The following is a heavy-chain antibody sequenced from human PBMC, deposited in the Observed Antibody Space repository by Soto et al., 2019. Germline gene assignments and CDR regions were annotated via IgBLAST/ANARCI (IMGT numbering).Heavy chain of an antibody. CDR3: AKDTRYADYVRWFDS. CDR2: ITASGGRT. J-gene: IGHJ5*01. Sequence: VHLLESGGGLVQPGGSLRLSCTASGFTFSSYAMTWVHQAPGRGLEGVSGITASGGRTYYADSVKGRFTISRDNSKSTLYLQMNSLRAEDTAVYYCAKDTRYADYVRWFDSWGQGTLVTVSS. CDR1: GFTFSSYA. D-gene: IGHD4-17*01. V-gene: IGHV3-23*01.